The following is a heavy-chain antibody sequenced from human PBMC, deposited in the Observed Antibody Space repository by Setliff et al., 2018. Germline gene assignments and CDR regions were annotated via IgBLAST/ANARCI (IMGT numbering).Heavy chain of an antibody. CDR2: IYYSGST. J-gene: IGHJ4*02. CDR3: ARGRGYSYVGITYYFDY. Sequence: KTSETLSLTCTVSGGSIGSSSYYWGWIRQPPGKGLEWIGSIYYSGSTYYNPSLKSRVTISVDTSKNQFSLKLSSVTAADTAVYYCARGRGYSYVGITYYFDYWGQGTLVTVSS. V-gene: IGHV4-39*07. D-gene: IGHD5-18*01. CDR1: GGSIGSSSYY.